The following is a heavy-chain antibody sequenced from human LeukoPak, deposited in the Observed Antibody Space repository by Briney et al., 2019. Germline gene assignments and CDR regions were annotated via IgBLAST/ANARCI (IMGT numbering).Heavy chain of an antibody. CDR1: GGSISSGSYY. V-gene: IGHV4-61*02. J-gene: IGHJ3*02. CDR2: IYTSGST. D-gene: IGHD2-21*02. Sequence: SETLSLTCTVSGGSISSGSYYWRWIRQPAGTGLELILCIYTSGSTNYNPPLKSRLTLSVDTSKNQFSLKLSSVTAADTAVYYCARGLAYCGGDCYFGACDIWGQGTMVTVSS. CDR3: ARGLAYCGGDCYFGACDI.